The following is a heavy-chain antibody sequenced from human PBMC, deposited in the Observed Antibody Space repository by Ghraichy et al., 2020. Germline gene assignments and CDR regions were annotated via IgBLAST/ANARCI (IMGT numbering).Heavy chain of an antibody. J-gene: IGHJ5*02. Sequence: SETLSLTCAVYGGSFSGYYWSWIRQPPGKGLEWIGEINHSGSTNYNPSLKSRVTISVDTSKNQFSLKLSSVTAADTAVYYCARGSVVRTWGQGTLVTVSS. CDR3: ARGSVVRT. D-gene: IGHD4-23*01. CDR1: GGSFSGYY. CDR2: INHSGST. V-gene: IGHV4-34*01.